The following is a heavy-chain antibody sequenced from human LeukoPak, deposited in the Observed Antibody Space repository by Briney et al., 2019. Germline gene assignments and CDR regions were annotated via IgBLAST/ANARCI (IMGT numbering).Heavy chain of an antibody. Sequence: SETLSLTCTVSGGSISSSSYYWGWIRQPPGKGLEWIGTIYYSGSTYYNPSLKSRVTISVDTSKNQFSLKLSSVTAADTAVYYCARQGSSSWDRVLAFDIWGQGTMVTVSS. CDR2: IYYSGST. CDR1: GGSISSSSYY. CDR3: ARQGSSSWDRVLAFDI. J-gene: IGHJ3*02. V-gene: IGHV4-39*01. D-gene: IGHD6-13*01.